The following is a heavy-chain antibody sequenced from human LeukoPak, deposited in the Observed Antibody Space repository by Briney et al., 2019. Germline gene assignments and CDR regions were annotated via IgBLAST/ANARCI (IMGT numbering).Heavy chain of an antibody. D-gene: IGHD2-21*01. Sequence: PGGSLRLSCAASGFTFSSYGMSWVRQAPGKGLEWVANIREDGREKDYVESVRGRFTISRDNDKNTVDLHMNGLRADDTGVYYCVKTAQGYWVKHFDYWGRGTAVIVAS. CDR1: GFTFSSYG. CDR2: IREDGREK. J-gene: IGHJ4*02. CDR3: VKTAQGYWVKHFDY. V-gene: IGHV3-7*01.